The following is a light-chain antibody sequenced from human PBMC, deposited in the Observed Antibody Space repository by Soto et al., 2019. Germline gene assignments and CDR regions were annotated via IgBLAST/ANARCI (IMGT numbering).Light chain of an antibody. CDR2: GAS. Sequence: LTYSPGVLSSSPADRATLSCRTSQIISSSYFAWYQQKPGQAPRLLIYGASRRATGIPDRFSGSASGTDFTLTISRLEPEDFAVYFCQQYSDLPMTFGQGTRLEIK. V-gene: IGKV3-20*01. CDR1: QIISSSY. J-gene: IGKJ5*01. CDR3: QQYSDLPMT.